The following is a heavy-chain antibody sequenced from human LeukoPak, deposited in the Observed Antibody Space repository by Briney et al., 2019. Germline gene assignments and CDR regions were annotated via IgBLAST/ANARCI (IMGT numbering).Heavy chain of an antibody. CDR3: ASGERGYSYGPLDY. J-gene: IGHJ4*02. V-gene: IGHV4-59*08. D-gene: IGHD5-18*01. CDR2: IFYAGST. Sequence: PSGTLSLTCTVSGGSISSYYWSWVRQPPGKGLEWIGYIFYAGSTTYNPSLKSRVTISIDTSKNEVSLKLNSVTAADTAVYYCASGERGYSYGPLDYWGQGTLVTVSS. CDR1: GGSISSYY.